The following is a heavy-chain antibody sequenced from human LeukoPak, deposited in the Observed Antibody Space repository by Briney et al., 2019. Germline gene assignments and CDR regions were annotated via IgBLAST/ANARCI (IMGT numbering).Heavy chain of an antibody. CDR3: ARDRTLRI. Sequence: ASVKVSCKATGYTLTYGISWVRQAPGQGLEWMGWISAYNGNTNYAQKLQGRVTMTTDTSTSTAYMELRSLRSDDTAVYYCARDRTLRIWGQGTLVTVSS. V-gene: IGHV1-18*01. CDR2: ISAYNGNT. CDR1: GYTLTYG. J-gene: IGHJ4*02.